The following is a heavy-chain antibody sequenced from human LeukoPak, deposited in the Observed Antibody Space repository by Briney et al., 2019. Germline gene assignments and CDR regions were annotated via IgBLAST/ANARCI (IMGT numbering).Heavy chain of an antibody. Sequence: PSETLSLTCTVSGGSISSSSYYWGWIRQPQGKGLEWIGSIYYSGSTYYNPSLKSRVTISVDTSKNQFSLKLSSVTAADTAVYYCARRTNIVVVPAAKAKAFDIWSQGTMVTVSS. D-gene: IGHD2-2*01. CDR3: ARRTNIVVVPAAKAKAFDI. CDR1: GGSISSSSYY. CDR2: IYYSGST. J-gene: IGHJ3*02. V-gene: IGHV4-39*01.